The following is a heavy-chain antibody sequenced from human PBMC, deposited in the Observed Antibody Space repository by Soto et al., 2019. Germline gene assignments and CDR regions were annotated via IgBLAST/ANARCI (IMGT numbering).Heavy chain of an antibody. J-gene: IGHJ5*02. CDR3: ARGAWQAGNWFDP. CDR1: GFTFSSYA. CDR2: ISYDGSNK. V-gene: IGHV3-30-3*01. Sequence: GGSLRPSCAASGFTFSSYAMHWVRQAPGKGLEWVAVISYDGSNKYYADSVKGRFTISRDNSKNTLYLQMNSLRAEDTAVYYCARGAWQAGNWFDPWGQGTLVTVSS.